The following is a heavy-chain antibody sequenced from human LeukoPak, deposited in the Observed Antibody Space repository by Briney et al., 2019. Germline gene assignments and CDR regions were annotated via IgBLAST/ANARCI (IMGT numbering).Heavy chain of an antibody. V-gene: IGHV3-21*01. Sequence: GGSLRLSCAASGFTFSSYSMNWVRQARGKGLEWVSFISSSSIYIYYGDSVKGRFTISRDNAKNSLYLQMNSLRAEDTAVYYCARDQGTPGPSYFDSWGQGTLVTVSS. CDR1: GFTFSSYS. CDR3: ARDQGTPGPSYFDS. J-gene: IGHJ4*02. D-gene: IGHD2-15*01. CDR2: ISSSSIYI.